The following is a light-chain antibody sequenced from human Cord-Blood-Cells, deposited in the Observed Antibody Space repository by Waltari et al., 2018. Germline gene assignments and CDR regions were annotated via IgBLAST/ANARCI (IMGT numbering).Light chain of an antibody. V-gene: IGLV2-11*01. Sequence: QSALTQPPSASRPPVQSVTLSCPGTRKAVVCYNYLPWYQQHPGKAPKLMIDDVSKRPSGVPDRFSGSKSGNTASLTISGLQADDEADYYCCSYAGSYNYVFGTGTKVTVL. J-gene: IGLJ1*01. CDR3: CSYAGSYNYV. CDR1: RKAVVCYNY. CDR2: DVS.